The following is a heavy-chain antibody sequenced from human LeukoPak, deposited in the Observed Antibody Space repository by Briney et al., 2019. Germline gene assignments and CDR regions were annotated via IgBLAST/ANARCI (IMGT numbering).Heavy chain of an antibody. Sequence: PSETLSLTCTVSGGSISSYYWSWIRQPPGKGLEWIGYIYYSGSTNYNPSLKSRVTISVDTSKNQFSLKLSSVTAADTAVYYCARGPRRWYNWNYPGDYYYYYGMDVWGQGTTVTVSS. CDR2: IYYSGST. J-gene: IGHJ6*02. V-gene: IGHV4-59*12. CDR1: GGSISSYY. CDR3: ARGPRRWYNWNYPGDYYYYYGMDV. D-gene: IGHD1-7*01.